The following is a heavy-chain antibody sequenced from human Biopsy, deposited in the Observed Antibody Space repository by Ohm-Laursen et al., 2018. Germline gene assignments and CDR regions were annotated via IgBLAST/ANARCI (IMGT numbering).Heavy chain of an antibody. J-gene: IGHJ4*02. V-gene: IGHV4-34*01. CDR2: VNHSGNT. CDR1: GSSFNDYS. D-gene: IGHD4-23*01. Sequence: GTLSLTCAVFGSSFNDYSWTWIRQPPGKGLEWIGEVNHSGNTKYSPSLKSRVTISGDTSQNQFFLKLTSVTAADTAVYYCARGSNDFGGLYFPRWGQGTLLTVSS. CDR3: ARGSNDFGGLYFPR.